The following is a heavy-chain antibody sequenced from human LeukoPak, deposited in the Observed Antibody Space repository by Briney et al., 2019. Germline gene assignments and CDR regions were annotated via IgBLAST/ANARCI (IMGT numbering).Heavy chain of an antibody. D-gene: IGHD6-6*01. CDR1: GYTSTGYY. V-gene: IGHV1-2*02. J-gene: IGHJ4*02. CDR3: ARDQEYSSSLADY. Sequence: GASVKVSCKASGYTSTGYYMHWVRQAPGQGLEWMGWINPNSGGTNYAQKFQGRVTMTRDTSISTAYMELSRLRSDDTAVYYCARDQEYSSSLADYWGQGTLVTVSS. CDR2: INPNSGGT.